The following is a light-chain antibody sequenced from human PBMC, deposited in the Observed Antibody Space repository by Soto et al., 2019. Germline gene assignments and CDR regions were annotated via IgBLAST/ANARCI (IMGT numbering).Light chain of an antibody. J-gene: IGKJ5*01. V-gene: IGKV1-5*01. Sequence: DIQMTQSPSTLSASVGNRVTITCRVSQSISSWLAWYQQKPGKAPKLMIYDASSLESGVPSRFSGSGSETDFTLTFTSLQPEDFATYYCQQYTNWPMYTFGPGTRLEIK. CDR2: DAS. CDR1: QSISSW. CDR3: QQYTNWPMYT.